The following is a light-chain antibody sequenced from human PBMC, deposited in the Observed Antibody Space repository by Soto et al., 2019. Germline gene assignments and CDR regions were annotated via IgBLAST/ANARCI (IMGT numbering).Light chain of an antibody. J-gene: IGKJ5*01. Sequence: EIVLAQSPATLSLSPGERATLSCRASQSVSIYLAWYQQKPGQAPRLLIYDASNRATGIPARFSGSGSGTDFTLTISSLEPEDFGVYYCQQRSNWPPKITFGQGTRLEIK. CDR2: DAS. CDR1: QSVSIY. CDR3: QQRSNWPPKIT. V-gene: IGKV3-11*01.